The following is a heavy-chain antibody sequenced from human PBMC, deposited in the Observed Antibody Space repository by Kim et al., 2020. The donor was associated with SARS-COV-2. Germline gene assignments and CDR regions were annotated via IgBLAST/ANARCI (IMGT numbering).Heavy chain of an antibody. CDR1: GFTFSSYA. CDR2: ISYDGSNK. CDR3: WITMVRGAPYYFDY. Sequence: GGSLRLSCAASGFTFSSYAMHWVRQAPGKGLEWVAVISYDGSNKYYADSVKGRFTISRDNSKNTLYLQMNSLRAEDTAVYYCWITMVRGAPYYFDYWGQGTLVTVSS. V-gene: IGHV3-30-3*01. D-gene: IGHD3-10*01. J-gene: IGHJ4*02.